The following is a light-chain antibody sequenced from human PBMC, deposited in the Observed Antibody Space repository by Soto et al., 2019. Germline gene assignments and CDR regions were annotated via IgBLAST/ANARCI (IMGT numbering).Light chain of an antibody. CDR1: SSDVGGYNY. CDR2: EVS. J-gene: IGLJ2*01. CDR3: SSYTSTVV. Sequence: QSALTQPASVSGSPGQSITISCTGTSSDVGGYNYVSWYQQHPGKAPKLMIYEVSNRPSGVSNRFSGSKSGHTASLSISGLQAEDEADYSCSSYTSTVVFGGGTKLTVL. V-gene: IGLV2-14*01.